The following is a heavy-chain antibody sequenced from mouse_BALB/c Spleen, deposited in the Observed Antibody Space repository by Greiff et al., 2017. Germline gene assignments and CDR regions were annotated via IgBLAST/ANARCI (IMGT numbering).Heavy chain of an antibody. D-gene: IGHD2-1*01. Sequence: EVHLVESGGGLVQPGGSLKLSCAASGFTFSSYTMSWVRQTPEKRLEWVAYISNGGGSTYYPDTVKGRFTISRDNAKNTLYLQMSSLKSEDTAMYYCARRNGNYLDYYAMDYWGQGTSVTVSS. CDR3: ARRNGNYLDYYAMDY. J-gene: IGHJ4*01. CDR1: GFTFSSYT. CDR2: ISNGGGST. V-gene: IGHV5-12-2*01.